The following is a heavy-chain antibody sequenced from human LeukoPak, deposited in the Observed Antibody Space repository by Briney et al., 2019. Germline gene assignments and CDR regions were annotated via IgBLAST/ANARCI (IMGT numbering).Heavy chain of an antibody. D-gene: IGHD6-13*01. V-gene: IGHV4-59*01. CDR2: IYYSGST. Sequence: SETLSLTCSVSGGSITSYYWSLIGQPPGKGLEWIGYIYYSGSTNYNPSLKSRVTIAVDTSKNQFSLKLSSVTAADTAVYYCARGGIAAAALVHLDYWGQGTLVTVSS. J-gene: IGHJ4*02. CDR3: ARGGIAAAALVHLDY. CDR1: GGSITSYY.